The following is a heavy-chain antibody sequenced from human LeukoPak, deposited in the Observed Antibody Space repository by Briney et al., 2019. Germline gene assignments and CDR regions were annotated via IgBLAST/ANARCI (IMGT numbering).Heavy chain of an antibody. J-gene: IGHJ5*02. CDR1: GYFFTGFY. V-gene: IGHV1-2*06. CDR2: MNPSNGNT. Sequence: ASVKVSCKASGYFFTGFYIHWVRQAPGQGLEGMGRMNPSNGNTDFAQNFQGRVTMTRDPSITTAYMELSSLTSDDTAVYYCTRDLGGALAWFDPWGQGTLVTVSS. D-gene: IGHD2-21*01. CDR3: TRDLGGALAWFDP.